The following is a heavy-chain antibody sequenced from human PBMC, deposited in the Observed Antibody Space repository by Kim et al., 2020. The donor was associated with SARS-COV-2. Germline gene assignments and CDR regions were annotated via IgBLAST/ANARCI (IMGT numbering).Heavy chain of an antibody. CDR1: GGSFSGYY. CDR3: ARGIRTMVRGVSSGAFDI. Sequence: SETLSLTCAVYGGSFSGYYWSWIRQPPGKGLEWIGEINHSGSTNYNPSLKSRVTISVDTSKNQFSLKLSSVTAADTDVYCCARGIRTMVRGVSSGAFDIWGQGTMVTVSS. CDR2: INHSGST. J-gene: IGHJ3*02. V-gene: IGHV4-34*01. D-gene: IGHD3-10*01.